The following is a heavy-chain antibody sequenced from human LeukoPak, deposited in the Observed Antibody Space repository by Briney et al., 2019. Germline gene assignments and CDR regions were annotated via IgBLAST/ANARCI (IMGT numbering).Heavy chain of an antibody. CDR2: INWNGGST. Sequence: GGSLRLSCAASGFTFDDYGMSWVRQAPGKGLEWVSGINWNGGSTGYADSVKGRFTISRDNSKNTLFLQMNSLRAEDTAVYYCARVYYGSGSLHYYYYYMDVWGKGTTVTISS. D-gene: IGHD3-10*01. CDR3: ARVYYGSGSLHYYYYYMDV. J-gene: IGHJ6*03. V-gene: IGHV3-20*04. CDR1: GFTFDDYG.